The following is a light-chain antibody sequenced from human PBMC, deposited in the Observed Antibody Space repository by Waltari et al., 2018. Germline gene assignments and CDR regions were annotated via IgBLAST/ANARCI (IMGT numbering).Light chain of an antibody. CDR1: NSNIANTY. CDR2: RNK. CDR3: AIWDDGVI. J-gene: IGLJ2*01. V-gene: IGLV1-47*01. Sequence: QSVLNQPPSVSGTPGQTVTISCSGSNSNIANTYVYWYQQLPGMAPKLRIYRNKQRPPGVPDRFSGSRSGISAALDISGLRSEDEAHDSCAIWDDGVIFGGGTKLTVL.